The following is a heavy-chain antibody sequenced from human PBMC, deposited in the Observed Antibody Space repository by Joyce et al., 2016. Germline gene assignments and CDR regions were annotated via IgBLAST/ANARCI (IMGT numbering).Heavy chain of an antibody. Sequence: QVQLVQSGAEVKKPGASVKVSCNISGYTFTSSGIHWVRQAPGQGLEWMGWISAYNGNTHYVQKFKGRVTMTTDTSTNTGYMELRSLRADDTALYYCARGPASLTSEYHYHMEFWGQGTAVSVSS. CDR2: ISAYNGNT. V-gene: IGHV1-18*01. D-gene: IGHD3-9*01. CDR3: ARGPASLTSEYHYHMEF. CDR1: GYTFTSSG. J-gene: IGHJ6*03.